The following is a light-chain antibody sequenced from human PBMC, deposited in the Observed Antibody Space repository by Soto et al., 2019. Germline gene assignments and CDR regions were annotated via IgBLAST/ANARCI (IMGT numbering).Light chain of an antibody. J-gene: IGLJ1*01. Sequence: QSVLTQPPSASGTPGQRVTISCSGSSSNIGSNTVNWYQQLPGTAPKLLIYSNNQRPSGVPDRFSGSKSGTSASLPISGLLSVVEAVFYCAGWDASLTGFSVLGIGPKVPVL. V-gene: IGLV1-44*01. CDR2: SNN. CDR1: SSNIGSNT. CDR3: AGWDASLTGFSV.